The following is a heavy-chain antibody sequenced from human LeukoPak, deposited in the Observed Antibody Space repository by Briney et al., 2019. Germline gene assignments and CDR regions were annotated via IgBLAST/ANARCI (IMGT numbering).Heavy chain of an antibody. CDR2: INHSGST. CDR1: VGSFTGYY. D-gene: IGHD2-15*01. V-gene: IGHV4-34*01. Sequence: SETLSLTCALYVGSFTGYYWSWIRQPPGKGREWIGEINHSGSTNYNTSLKRRVTISVPKSKQQFSLKLSSVTAEHTAVQYCTGRSGGITSWFDPWGQGTLVSVSS. J-gene: IGHJ5*02. CDR3: TGRSGGITSWFDP.